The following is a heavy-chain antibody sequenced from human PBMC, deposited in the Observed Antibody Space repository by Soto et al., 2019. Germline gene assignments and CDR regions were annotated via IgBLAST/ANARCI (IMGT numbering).Heavy chain of an antibody. CDR1: GGSVSNSNYY. Sequence: ASETLSLTCTVSGGSVSNSNYYWGWIRQSPGKGLEWIGSVYYRGRSYSKSSVKSRVTISVDTSKNQFSLNLNSVTASDTAVYFCVSQRASVLTQAYFDYWGPGALVTVSS. CDR2: VYYRGRS. J-gene: IGHJ4*02. D-gene: IGHD2-8*01. CDR3: VSQRASVLTQAYFDY. V-gene: IGHV4-39*01.